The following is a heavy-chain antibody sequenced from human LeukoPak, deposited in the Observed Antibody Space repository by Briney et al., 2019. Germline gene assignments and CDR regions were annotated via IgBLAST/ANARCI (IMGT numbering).Heavy chain of an antibody. CDR3: ARAGSGYSFDI. V-gene: IGHV4-59*01. J-gene: IGHJ3*02. D-gene: IGHD3-22*01. CDR1: GGSISSYY. CDR2: IYYSGST. Sequence: SETLSLTCTVSGGSISSYYWSWIRQPPGKGLEWIGYIYYSGSTNYNPSLKSRVTISVDTSKNQFSLKLSSVTAADTAVYYCARAGSGYSFDIWGQGTMVTVSS.